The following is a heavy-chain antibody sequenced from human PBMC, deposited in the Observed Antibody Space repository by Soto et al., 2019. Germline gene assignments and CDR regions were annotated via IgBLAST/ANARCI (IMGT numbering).Heavy chain of an antibody. D-gene: IGHD4-17*01. V-gene: IGHV4-61*01. Sequence: SETLSLTCTVSGGSVSSGSYYWSWIRQPPGKGLEWIGYIYYSGSTNYNPSLKSRVTISVDTSKNQFSLKLSSVTAADTAVYYCARDLLRDAFDIWGQGTMVTVSS. CDR2: IYYSGST. CDR3: ARDLLRDAFDI. CDR1: GGSVSSGSYY. J-gene: IGHJ3*02.